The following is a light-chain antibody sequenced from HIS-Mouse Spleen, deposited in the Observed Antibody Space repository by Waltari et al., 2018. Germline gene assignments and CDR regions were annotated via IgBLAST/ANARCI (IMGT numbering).Light chain of an antibody. CDR3: QQLNSYPQET. V-gene: IGKV1-9*01. CDR2: AAS. CDR1: QGISSY. Sequence: DIQLTQSPSFLSASVGDRVTITCRASQGISSYLAWYQQKPGKAPKLLIYAASTLQSGVPSRFSGSGSGTEVTLTISSLQPEDFATYYCQQLNSYPQETFGGGTKVEIK. J-gene: IGKJ4*01.